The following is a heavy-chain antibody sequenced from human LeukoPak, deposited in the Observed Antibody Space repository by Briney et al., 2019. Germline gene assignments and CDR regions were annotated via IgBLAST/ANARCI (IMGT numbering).Heavy chain of an antibody. V-gene: IGHV3-74*01. CDR3: ARGGSYYDSSGFDS. Sequence: PGGSLRLSCAASGFTFSNFWMHWVRQAPGKGLVWVSRMNLDGTITDYADSVKGRFTISRDNAKNTLYLDLSSLRADDTALYYCARGGSYYDSSGFDSWGQGILVTVSS. CDR1: GFTFSNFW. D-gene: IGHD3-22*01. J-gene: IGHJ4*02. CDR2: MNLDGTIT.